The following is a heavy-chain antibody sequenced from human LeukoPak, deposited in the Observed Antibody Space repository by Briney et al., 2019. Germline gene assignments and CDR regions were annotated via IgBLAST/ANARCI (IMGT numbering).Heavy chain of an antibody. CDR2: IYYSGST. J-gene: IGHJ4*02. D-gene: IGHD3-9*01. CDR1: GGSISSSSYY. CDR3: ARLPFYDILTGYYFDY. Sequence: NPSETLSLTCTVSGGSISSSSYYWGWIRQPPGKGLEWIVSIYYSGSTYYNPSLKSRVTISVDTSKNQFSLKLSSVTAADTAVYYCARLPFYDILTGYYFDYWGQGTLVTVSS. V-gene: IGHV4-39*01.